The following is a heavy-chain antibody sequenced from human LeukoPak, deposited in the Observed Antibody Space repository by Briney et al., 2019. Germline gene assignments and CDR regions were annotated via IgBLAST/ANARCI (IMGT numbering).Heavy chain of an antibody. V-gene: IGHV1-46*01. J-gene: IGHJ6*03. CDR3: ARYMGVHYYYMDV. D-gene: IGHD3-16*01. CDR1: GYTFTTYY. Sequence: ASVKVSCKASGYTFTTYYMHWVRQAPGRGLEWMGIINPSGGSTSYAQKFQGRVTMTRDTSTSTVYMELSSLRSEDTAVYYCARYMGVHYYYMDVWGKGTTVTVSS. CDR2: INPSGGST.